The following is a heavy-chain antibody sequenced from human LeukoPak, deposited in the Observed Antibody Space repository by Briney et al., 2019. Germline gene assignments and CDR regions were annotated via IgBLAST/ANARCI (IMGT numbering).Heavy chain of an antibody. CDR1: RYTFTDYY. D-gene: IGHD2-15*01. J-gene: IGHJ5*02. V-gene: IGHV1-2*02. CDR2: IDPNTGST. Sequence: ASVKVSCKASRYTFTDYYIHWVRQAPGQGLEWMGLIDPNTGSTNYAQMFEDRVTVTRDTSINTAYMELRRLRPDDTAVYYCARGRIVENLAVTPNWLDPRGQGTLATVSS. CDR3: ARGRIVENLAVTPNWLDP.